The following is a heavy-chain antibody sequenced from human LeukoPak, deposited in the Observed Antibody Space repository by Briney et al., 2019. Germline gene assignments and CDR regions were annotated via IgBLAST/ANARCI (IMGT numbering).Heavy chain of an antibody. CDR2: IRYDGNNK. V-gene: IGHV3-30*02. CDR3: ANGDDYGAHSRLLKYKLLDS. CDR1: GFTSATCA. J-gene: IGHJ5*01. Sequence: GGSLRLSWVASGFTSATCAMRWDRQAPGKGLEWVAYIRYDGNNKNYADSVKGRFTISRDNSKDMLYLQMNSLRPENTAVYYCANGDDYGAHSRLLKYKLLDSWGQGTLVTVSS. D-gene: IGHD4-23*01.